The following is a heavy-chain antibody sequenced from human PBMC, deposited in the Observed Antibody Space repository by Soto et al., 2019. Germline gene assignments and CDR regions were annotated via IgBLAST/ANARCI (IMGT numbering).Heavy chain of an antibody. D-gene: IGHD2-2*01. CDR3: ARKYTSSSRNFDH. J-gene: IGHJ4*02. V-gene: IGHV3-21*01. CDR1: GFTFRTYY. CDR2: ISAGSSNI. Sequence: PGGSLRLSCAASGFTFRTYYMIWVRQAPGKGLEWVSSISAGSSNIYYAPSVKGRFTISRDNAKNSLYLQINSLRAEETAVYYCARKYTSSSRNFDHWGQGNLVTVSS.